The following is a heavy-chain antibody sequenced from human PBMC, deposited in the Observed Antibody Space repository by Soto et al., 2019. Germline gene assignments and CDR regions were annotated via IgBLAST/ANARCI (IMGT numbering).Heavy chain of an antibody. CDR3: ARVGSPDTGGMDV. CDR2: IWYDGSNK. D-gene: IGHD5-18*01. V-gene: IGHV3-33*01. J-gene: IGHJ6*02. Sequence: GGSLRLSCAASGFTFSSYGMHWVRQAPGKGLEWVAVIWYDGSNKYYADSVKGRFTISRDNSKNTLYLQMNSLRAEDTAVYYCARVGSPDTGGMDVWGQGTTVTVSS. CDR1: GFTFSSYG.